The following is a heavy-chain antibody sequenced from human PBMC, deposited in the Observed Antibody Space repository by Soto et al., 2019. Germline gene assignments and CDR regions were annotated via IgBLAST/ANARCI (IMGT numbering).Heavy chain of an antibody. CDR3: ARGPLSGVATIWDYANWFDP. CDR1: GYSFTDFA. Sequence: QAQLVQSGAEVKKPGASVKVSCKASGYSFTDFAMHWVRLASGLRLEWMGWINADKGDTKYSPKFQGRVTITRDTSATTVYMELRSLRSEDTAVYYCARGPLSGVATIWDYANWFDPWGQGSLVTVST. V-gene: IGHV1-3*01. D-gene: IGHD5-12*01. J-gene: IGHJ5*02. CDR2: INADKGDT.